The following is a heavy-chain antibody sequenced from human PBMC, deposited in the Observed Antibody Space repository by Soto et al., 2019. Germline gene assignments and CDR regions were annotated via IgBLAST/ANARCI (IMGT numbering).Heavy chain of an antibody. CDR1: GYTFTSYH. J-gene: IGHJ6*02. CDR3: ARGGGYYGVDV. Sequence: QVQLVQSGAEVKKPGASVKISCKASGYTFTSYHIHWVRQAPGQGLEWMGIINPGGGSTTYAQKFQGRVTMTRDTATSTVYMELSSLSSEDTAVYYCARGGGYYGVDVWGQGTTVTVSS. D-gene: IGHD3-16*01. V-gene: IGHV1-46*01. CDR2: INPGGGST.